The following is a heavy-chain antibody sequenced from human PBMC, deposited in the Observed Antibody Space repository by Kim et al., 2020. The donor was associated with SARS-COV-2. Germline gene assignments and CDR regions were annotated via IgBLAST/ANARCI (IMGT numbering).Heavy chain of an antibody. V-gene: IGHV1-58*01. CDR1: GFTFTSSA. CDR2: IVVGSGDT. Sequence: SVKVSCKASGFTFTSSAVQWVRQARGQRLEWIGWIVVGSGDTNYAQKFQERVAMTRDMSTSTAYMELSSLRSEDTAVYYCAADVSGNTTYFDSWGQGTLVTVSS. D-gene: IGHD1-7*01. CDR3: AADVSGNTTYFDS. J-gene: IGHJ4*02.